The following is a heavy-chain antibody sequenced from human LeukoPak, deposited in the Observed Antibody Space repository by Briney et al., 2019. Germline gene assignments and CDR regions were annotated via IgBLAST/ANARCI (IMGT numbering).Heavy chain of an antibody. CDR2: INWNSDSI. D-gene: IGHD5-18*01. V-gene: IGHV3-9*01. Sequence: PGGSLRLSCAVSGFTFDDYAMHWVRQVPGKGLEWVSGINWNSDSIGYADSVKGRFTTSRDNAKNSLYLQMNSLRAEDTAVYYCARDARGGYTYGGLDQWRQGPLVSVPS. CDR1: GFTFDDYA. J-gene: IGHJ4*02. CDR3: ARDARGGYTYGGLDQ.